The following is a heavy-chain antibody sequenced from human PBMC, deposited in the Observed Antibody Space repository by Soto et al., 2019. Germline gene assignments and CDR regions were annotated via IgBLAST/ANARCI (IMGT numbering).Heavy chain of an antibody. CDR3: ASLNFDILTGYYAFDL. V-gene: IGHV4-59*08. J-gene: IGHJ3*01. CDR1: GGSISGYY. Sequence: SETLSLTCTVSGGSISGYYWSWIRQSPEKGLEYIGYISCSGSTNYNPSLKSRVTTSLDTSKNQFSLKLSSVTAADTAIFYCASLNFDILTGYYAFDLWGQGTMVTVSS. CDR2: ISCSGST. D-gene: IGHD3-9*01.